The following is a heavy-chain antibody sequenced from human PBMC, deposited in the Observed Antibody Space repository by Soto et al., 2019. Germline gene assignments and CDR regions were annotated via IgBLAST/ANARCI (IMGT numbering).Heavy chain of an antibody. D-gene: IGHD3-16*01. Sequence: QVQLVQSAAEVKKPGASVKVSCKASGYTFIRYGITWVRQAPGQGLEWMGWISPYNDYTIYAQKVQGRVTMTTDTSPITVYIELRSLKSDDTAVYYCARGGYYDTTWGKLSHYGLDVWGQGTSVTVSS. J-gene: IGHJ6*02. CDR3: ARGGYYDTTWGKLSHYGLDV. CDR1: GYTFIRYG. V-gene: IGHV1-18*01. CDR2: ISPYNDYT.